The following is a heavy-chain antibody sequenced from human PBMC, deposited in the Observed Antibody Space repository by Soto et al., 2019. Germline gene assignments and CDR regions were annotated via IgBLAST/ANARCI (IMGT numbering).Heavy chain of an antibody. V-gene: IGHV4-39*01. CDR2: IYYSGST. CDR3: ARGFPTVVTVDY. CDR1: GVSISSSSYY. Sequence: SETLSLTCTVSGVSISSSSYYCGWIRQPPGKGLEWIGSIYYSGSTYYNPSLKSRVTISVDTSKNQFSLKLSSVTAADTAVYYCARGFPTVVTVDYWGQGTLVTVSS. J-gene: IGHJ4*02. D-gene: IGHD4-17*01.